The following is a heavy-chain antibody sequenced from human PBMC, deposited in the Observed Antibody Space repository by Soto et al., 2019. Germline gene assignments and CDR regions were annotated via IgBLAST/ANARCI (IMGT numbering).Heavy chain of an antibody. D-gene: IGHD6-6*01. CDR1: GFTFSSYS. CDR3: ARDREYSSPSPPRNYYGMDV. V-gene: IGHV3-48*02. J-gene: IGHJ6*02. CDR2: ISSSSSTI. Sequence: EVQLVESGGGLVQPGGSLRLSCAASGFTFSSYSMNWVRQAPGKGLEWVSYISSSSSTIYYADSVKGRFTISRDNAKNSLYLQMNSLRDEDTAVYNCARDREYSSPSPPRNYYGMDVWGQGTTVTVSS.